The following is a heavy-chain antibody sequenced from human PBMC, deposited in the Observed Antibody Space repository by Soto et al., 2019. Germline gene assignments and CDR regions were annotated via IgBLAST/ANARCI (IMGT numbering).Heavy chain of an antibody. CDR2: ISFGVTT. CDR1: GGSISSSDYY. CDR3: ATSSVSRLLNHWYSDL. J-gene: IGHJ2*01. Sequence: SETLSLTCSVSGGSISSSDYYWGWVRQPPGKGLEWIGSISFGVTTYYSPSLRSRLTISIDTPNNQFSLKLSSVTAADTAVYYCATSSVSRLLNHWYSDLWGRGTLVTVSS. V-gene: IGHV4-39*01.